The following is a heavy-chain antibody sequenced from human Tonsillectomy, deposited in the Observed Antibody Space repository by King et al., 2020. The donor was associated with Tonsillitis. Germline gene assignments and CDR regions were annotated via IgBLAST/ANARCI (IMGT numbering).Heavy chain of an antibody. J-gene: IGHJ3*02. D-gene: IGHD2/OR15-2a*01. CDR2: VKEDGSVK. Sequence: VQLVESGGALVQPGGSLRLSCAASGFIFSSYWMSWVRQAPGKGLEFVANVKEDGSVKNHMDSVKGRFTISRDNARNSLYLQMNSLRAEDTAVYYCARDPGFSAFDIWGQGTMVTVSS. V-gene: IGHV3-7*03. CDR1: GFIFSSYW. CDR3: ARDPGFSAFDI.